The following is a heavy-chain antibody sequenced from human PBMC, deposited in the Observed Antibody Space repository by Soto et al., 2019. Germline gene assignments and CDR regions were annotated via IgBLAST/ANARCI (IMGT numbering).Heavy chain of an antibody. J-gene: IGHJ1*01. V-gene: IGHV1-18*01. CDR1: GYTFTNYG. D-gene: IGHD3-22*01. CDR3: ARDLGYYYDSSGFYSYFQY. Sequence: ASVKVSCKTSGYTFTNYGITWVRQAPGQGLEWMGWISAYNGNTGYTQKLQGRVTITTDTSTSTAYMELRSLRSDDTAMYYCARDLGYYYDSSGFYSYFQYWGQGTLVTVSS. CDR2: ISAYNGNT.